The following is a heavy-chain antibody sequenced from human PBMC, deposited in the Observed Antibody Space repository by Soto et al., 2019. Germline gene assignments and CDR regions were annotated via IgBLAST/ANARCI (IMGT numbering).Heavy chain of an antibody. CDR1: GGSISSGGYY. CDR3: ARDLWGSAAAGGTGNAFDI. J-gene: IGHJ3*02. CDR2: INYSGST. D-gene: IGHD6-13*01. Sequence: PSETLSLTCTVSGGSISSGGYYWSWIRQHPGKGLEWIGYINYSGSTYYNPSLKSRVTISVDTSKNQFSLKLSSVTAADTAVYYCARDLWGSAAAGGTGNAFDIWGQGTMVTVSS. V-gene: IGHV4-31*03.